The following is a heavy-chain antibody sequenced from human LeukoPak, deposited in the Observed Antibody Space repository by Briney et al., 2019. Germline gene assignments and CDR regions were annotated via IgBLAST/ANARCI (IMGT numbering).Heavy chain of an antibody. D-gene: IGHD3-3*01. CDR3: AREGSTYYDFWSGYYSDNWFDP. CDR1: GGSISSYY. Sequence: SETLSLTCTVSGGSISSYYWSWIRQPVGQGLEWIGRIYTSGSTNYNPSLKSRVTMSVDTSKNQFSLKLSSVTAADTAVYYCAREGSTYYDFWSGYYSDNWFDPWGQGTLVTVSS. CDR2: IYTSGST. J-gene: IGHJ5*02. V-gene: IGHV4-4*07.